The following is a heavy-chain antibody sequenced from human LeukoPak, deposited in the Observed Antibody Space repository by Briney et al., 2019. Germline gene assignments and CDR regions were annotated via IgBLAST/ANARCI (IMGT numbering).Heavy chain of an antibody. CDR1: GASIITTKYY. CDR2: ISYSGNA. V-gene: IGHV4-39*01. CDR3: ARNLGQTWGTVTTDLWYFDH. D-gene: IGHD4-11*01. Sequence: SETLSLTCTVSGASIITTKYYWGWIRQPPGKGLEWIGSISYSGNAYYNPSLRSRLSISMDASKNQFSLKVRSVTAADTAVYYCARNLGQTWGTVTTDLWYFDHWGQGTLVPVSS. J-gene: IGHJ4*02.